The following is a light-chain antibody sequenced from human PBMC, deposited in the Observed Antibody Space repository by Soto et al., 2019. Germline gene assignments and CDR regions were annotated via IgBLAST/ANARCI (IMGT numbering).Light chain of an antibody. CDR2: NND. Sequence: QAVVTQPPSASGTPGRGVVISCSGGSSNIGSNTVNWYKQVPGSAPKLLIFNNDQRPSGVPGRFSASQSGTSASLAISGLQSEDEADYYCSAWDDSLSGPVFGGGTKVTVL. J-gene: IGLJ2*01. CDR1: SSNIGSNT. CDR3: SAWDDSLSGPV. V-gene: IGLV1-44*01.